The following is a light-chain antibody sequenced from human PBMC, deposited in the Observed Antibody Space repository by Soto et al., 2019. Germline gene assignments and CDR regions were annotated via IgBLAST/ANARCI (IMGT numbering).Light chain of an antibody. Sequence: VLTQSPGTLSLSPGERATLSCRVTQRVTGGYLAWYQQKPGQAPRLLIYGASARATDIPERFSGSGSGTDFTLTISRLEPEDFAVYYCQQYGTSPSWTFGQGTKVEVK. CDR1: QRVTGGY. V-gene: IGKV3-20*01. CDR3: QQYGTSPSWT. J-gene: IGKJ1*01. CDR2: GAS.